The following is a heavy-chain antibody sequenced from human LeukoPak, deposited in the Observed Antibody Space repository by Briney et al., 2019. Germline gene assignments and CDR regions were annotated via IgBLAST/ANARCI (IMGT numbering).Heavy chain of an antibody. J-gene: IGHJ6*02. CDR3: TVAAAGYYYYGMDV. Sequence: PGGSLRLSCAASGFTFSSYWMTWVRQAPGKGLEWVSVIYSGGSTYYADSVKGRFTISRDNSKNTLYLQMNSLRAEDTAVYYCTVAAAGYYYYGMDVWGQGTTVTVSS. V-gene: IGHV3-53*01. D-gene: IGHD6-13*01. CDR1: GFTFSSYW. CDR2: IYSGGST.